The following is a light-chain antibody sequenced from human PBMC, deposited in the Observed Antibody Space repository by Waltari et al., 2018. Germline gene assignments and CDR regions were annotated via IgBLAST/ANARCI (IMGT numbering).Light chain of an antibody. CDR3: QNHERLPAT. J-gene: IGKJ1*01. CDR1: QSISRY. CDR2: GAS. V-gene: IGKV3-20*01. Sequence: VLTQSPGTLSLSPGEGATIFCRASQSISRYVVWYQQRPGQAPRLLIYGASIRAAGIPDRFSGSGSGTDFTLSISRLEPEDFAVYYCQNHERLPATFGQGTRVEIK.